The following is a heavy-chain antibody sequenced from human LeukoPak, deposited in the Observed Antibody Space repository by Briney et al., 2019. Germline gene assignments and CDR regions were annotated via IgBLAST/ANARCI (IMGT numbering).Heavy chain of an antibody. CDR3: ARVTAGATTLNYYYYSMDV. J-gene: IGHJ6*03. D-gene: IGHD1-26*01. CDR1: GFAFNTYT. Sequence: GGSLRLSCVGSGFAFNTYTITWVRQAPGKGLEWVSSITSTSAYRQYADSVRGRFTISRDNTKNSLYLQMNSLGVEDTAVYHCARVTAGATTLNYYYYSMDVWGKGTTVTVSS. CDR2: ITSTSAYR. V-gene: IGHV3-21*01.